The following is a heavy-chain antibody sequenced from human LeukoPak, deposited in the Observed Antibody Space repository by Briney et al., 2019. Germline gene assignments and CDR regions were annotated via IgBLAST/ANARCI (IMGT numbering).Heavy chain of an antibody. D-gene: IGHD4-23*01. V-gene: IGHV6-1*01. CDR2: TYYRSKWYS. CDR1: GDSVSSNSAA. CDR3: ARTNRAPALTLDYSGVDV. J-gene: IGHJ6*02. Sequence: SQTLSLTCAISGDSVSSNSAAWNWIRQSPSRGLEWLGRTYYRSKWYSDYAVSVKSRITINPDTAKNQFSLQLNSVTPEDTAVYYCARTNRAPALTLDYSGVDVWGQGTTVTVSS.